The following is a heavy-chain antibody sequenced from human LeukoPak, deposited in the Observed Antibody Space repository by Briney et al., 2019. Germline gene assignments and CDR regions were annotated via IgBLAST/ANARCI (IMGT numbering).Heavy chain of an antibody. Sequence: GASVKVSCKAYGYTFMSHGISWVRQAPGQGLEWMGLISGSSSNTNYAQRLQGRVTMTTDTSTTTAYMELRSLRSDDTAVYYCARATGTWGHDGFDIWGQGTMVTVSS. CDR3: ARATGTWGHDGFDI. CDR2: ISGSSSNT. D-gene: IGHD3-16*01. J-gene: IGHJ3*02. V-gene: IGHV1-18*01. CDR1: GYTFMSHG.